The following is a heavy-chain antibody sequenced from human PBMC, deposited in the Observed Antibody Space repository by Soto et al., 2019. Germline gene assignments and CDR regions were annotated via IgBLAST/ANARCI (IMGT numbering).Heavy chain of an antibody. CDR3: ERDITVQNYARALGY. Sequence: PGGSLRLSCAASGFTLSTFAMHWVRQAPGKGLEWVATTSYDGLNTFYGASVRRRVSISRKTSKNTLYLHMHSLSPDATAVYSCERDITVQNYARALGYWGQGTLVTVSS. V-gene: IGHV3-30-3*01. CDR2: TSYDGLNT. D-gene: IGHD1-7*01. CDR1: GFTLSTFA. J-gene: IGHJ4*02.